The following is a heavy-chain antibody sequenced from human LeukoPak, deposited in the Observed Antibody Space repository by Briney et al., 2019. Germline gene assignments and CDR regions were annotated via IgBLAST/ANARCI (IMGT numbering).Heavy chain of an antibody. D-gene: IGHD1-26*01. J-gene: IGHJ4*02. CDR3: ARDGRSGSNYGRVDY. Sequence: GGSLRLSCAASGFTVSSNYMSWARQAPGKGLEWVSVIYSGGSTYYADSVKGRFTISRDNSKNTLYLQMNSLRAEDTAVYYCARDGRSGSNYGRVDYWGQGTLVTVSS. CDR1: GFTVSSNY. V-gene: IGHV3-66*01. CDR2: IYSGGST.